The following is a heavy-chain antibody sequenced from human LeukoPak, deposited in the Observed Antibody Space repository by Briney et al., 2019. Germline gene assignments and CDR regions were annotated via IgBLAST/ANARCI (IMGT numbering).Heavy chain of an antibody. V-gene: IGHV1-69*01. J-gene: IGHJ4*02. D-gene: IGHD3-9*01. Sequence: GASVKVSCKASGGTFSSYAISWVRQAPGQGLEWMGGIIPIFGTANYAQKFQGRVTITADESTSTAYMELSSLRSEDTAVYYCASALRYFDWLFDYWGQGTLVTVSS. CDR1: GGTFSSYA. CDR3: ASALRYFDWLFDY. CDR2: IIPIFGTA.